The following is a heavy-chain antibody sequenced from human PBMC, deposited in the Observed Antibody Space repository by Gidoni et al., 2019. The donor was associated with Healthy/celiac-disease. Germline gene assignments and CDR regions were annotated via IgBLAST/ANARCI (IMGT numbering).Heavy chain of an antibody. J-gene: IGHJ6*02. D-gene: IGHD3-9*01. CDR1: GFPFSSYS. V-gene: IGHV3-48*02. CDR2: ISSSSSTI. Sequence: EVQLVESGGGLVQPGGSLRLSCAASGFPFSSYSMNWVRQAPGKGLEWVSYISSSSSTIYYADSVKGRFTISRDNAKNSLYLQMNSLRDEDTAVYYCARDRDDILTGWGMDVWGQGTTVTVSS. CDR3: ARDRDDILTGWGMDV.